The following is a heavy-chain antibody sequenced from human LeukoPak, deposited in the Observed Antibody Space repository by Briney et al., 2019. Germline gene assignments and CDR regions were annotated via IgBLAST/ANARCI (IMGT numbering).Heavy chain of an antibody. CDR1: GFTFSSYE. D-gene: IGHD3-22*01. V-gene: IGHV4-39*01. J-gene: IGHJ4*02. CDR3: ARLYYDSSGYYQICYFDY. Sequence: GSLRLSCAASGFTFSSYEMNWVRQAPGKGLEWIGSIYYSGSTYYNPSLKSRVTISVDTSKNQFSLNLSSVTAADTAVYYCARLYYDSSGYYQICYFDYWGQGTLVTVSS. CDR2: IYYSGST.